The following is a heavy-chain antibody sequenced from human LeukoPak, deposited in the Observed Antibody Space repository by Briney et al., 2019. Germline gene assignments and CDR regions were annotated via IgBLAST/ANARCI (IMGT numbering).Heavy chain of an antibody. Sequence: APVKVSRKASGYTFTSYGISWVRQAPGQGLEWMGWISAYNGNTNYAQKLQGRATMTTDTSTSTAYMELRSLRSDDTAVYYCARRTLSGYYLEYDYWGQGTLVTVSS. CDR2: ISAYNGNT. D-gene: IGHD3-22*01. J-gene: IGHJ4*02. CDR1: GYTFTSYG. V-gene: IGHV1-18*01. CDR3: ARRTLSGYYLEYDY.